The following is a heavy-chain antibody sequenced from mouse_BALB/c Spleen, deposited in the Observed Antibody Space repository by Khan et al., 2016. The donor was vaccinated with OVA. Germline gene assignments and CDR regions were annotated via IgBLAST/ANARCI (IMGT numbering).Heavy chain of an antibody. CDR2: NDPENGET. Sequence: VQLQQSGAELVRPGALVKLSCKASGFNIKDYYMHWVKQRPEQGLEWIGWNDPENGETVYDPKFQGKANITADTSSNTAYLQLNSLTSEDTAVYYCTSSGYSAWFAYWGQGTPVTVS. CDR1: GFNIKDYY. CDR3: TSSGYSAWFAY. J-gene: IGHJ3*01. V-gene: IGHV14-1*02.